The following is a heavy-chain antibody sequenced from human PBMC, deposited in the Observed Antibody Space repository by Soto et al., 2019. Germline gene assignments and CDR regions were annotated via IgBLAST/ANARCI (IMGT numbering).Heavy chain of an antibody. D-gene: IGHD2-15*01. CDR3: AKDPRNCSGGSCYFFDY. Sequence: GSLRLSCAASGFTFSSYAMSWVRQAPGKGLEWVSAISGSGGSTYYADSVKGRFTISRDNSKNTLYLQMNSLRAEDTAVYYCAKDPRNCSGGSCYFFDYWGQGTLVTVSS. V-gene: IGHV3-23*01. J-gene: IGHJ4*02. CDR2: ISGSGGST. CDR1: GFTFSSYA.